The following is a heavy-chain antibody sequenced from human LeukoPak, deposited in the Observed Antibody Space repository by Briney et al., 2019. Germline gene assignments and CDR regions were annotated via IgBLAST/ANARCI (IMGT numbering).Heavy chain of an antibody. CDR2: IYPGDSDT. CDR3: ATRLGGLVY. Sequence: GESLQISCQGSGYSFTTYWIGWVRQMPGKGLEWMAIIYPGDSDTKYSPSFQGQVTISADKSINTAYLQWSSLKASDTAMYYCATRLGGLVYWGQGTLVTVSS. CDR1: GYSFTTYW. D-gene: IGHD2-15*01. V-gene: IGHV5-51*01. J-gene: IGHJ4*02.